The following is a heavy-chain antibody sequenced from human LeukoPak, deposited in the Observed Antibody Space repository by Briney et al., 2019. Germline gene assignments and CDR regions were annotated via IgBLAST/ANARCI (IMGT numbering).Heavy chain of an antibody. D-gene: IGHD6-13*01. CDR3: AREPRLGSSWSYFDY. CDR1: GFTFSSYA. V-gene: IGHV3-33*01. J-gene: IGHJ4*02. Sequence: PGRSLRLSCAASGFTFSSYAMHWVRQAPGKGLEWVAVIWYDGSNTYYADSVKGRFTISRDNSKNTLNLQMNSLRAEDTAVHYCAREPRLGSSWSYFDYWGQGTLVTVSS. CDR2: IWYDGSNT.